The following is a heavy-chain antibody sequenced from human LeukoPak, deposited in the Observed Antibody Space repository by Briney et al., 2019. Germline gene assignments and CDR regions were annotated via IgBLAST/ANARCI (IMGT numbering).Heavy chain of an antibody. CDR3: AKRGGESSGWGPFDY. CDR2: IGNSGGDT. J-gene: IGHJ4*02. CDR1: GFTFTTYA. V-gene: IGHV3-23*01. D-gene: IGHD6-19*01. Sequence: GGSLRLSCAASGFTFTTYAMCWVRQAPGKGLEWVSCIGNSGGDTVYADSVRGRFTVSRDTSRNTLFLEMNSLRAEETAIYYCAKRGGESSGWGPFDYWGQGTLVTVSS.